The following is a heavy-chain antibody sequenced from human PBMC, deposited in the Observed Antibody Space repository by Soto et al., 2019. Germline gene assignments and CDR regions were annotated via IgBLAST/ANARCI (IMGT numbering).Heavy chain of an antibody. V-gene: IGHV3-33*01. D-gene: IGHD3-22*01. Sequence: GGSLRLSCAASGFTFSSYGMHWVRQAPGKGLEWVAVIWYDGSNKYYADSVKGRFTISRDNSKNTLYLQMNSLRAEDTAVYYCARGYDSSGYYSPTDYYYYGMDVWGQGTTVTVSS. J-gene: IGHJ6*02. CDR3: ARGYDSSGYYSPTDYYYYGMDV. CDR1: GFTFSSYG. CDR2: IWYDGSNK.